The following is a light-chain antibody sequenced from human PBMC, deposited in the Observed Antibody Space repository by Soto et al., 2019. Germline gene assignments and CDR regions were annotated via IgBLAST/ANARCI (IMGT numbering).Light chain of an antibody. Sequence: AVQMTQSPSSLSASVGDRVTITCRASQDIRNDLGWYQQKPGTAPKLLIYAASTLQSGVPSRFSGNGSGTDFSLLISSLQPGDFATYYCLQDYTYPRTFGQGTKVEVK. CDR3: LQDYTYPRT. CDR1: QDIRND. V-gene: IGKV1-6*01. CDR2: AAS. J-gene: IGKJ1*01.